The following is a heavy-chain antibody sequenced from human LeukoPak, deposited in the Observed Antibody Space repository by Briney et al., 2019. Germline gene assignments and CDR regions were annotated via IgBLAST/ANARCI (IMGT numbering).Heavy chain of an antibody. Sequence: GGSLRLSCAASGFTFSSYGMHWVRQAPGKGLEWVAVIWYDGSNKYYADSVKGRFTISRDNSKNTLYLQMNSLRAEDTAVYYCARAQWDSLDAFDIWGQGTMVTVSS. CDR2: IWYDGSNK. V-gene: IGHV3-33*01. D-gene: IGHD5-18*01. CDR1: GFTFSSYG. CDR3: ARAQWDSLDAFDI. J-gene: IGHJ3*02.